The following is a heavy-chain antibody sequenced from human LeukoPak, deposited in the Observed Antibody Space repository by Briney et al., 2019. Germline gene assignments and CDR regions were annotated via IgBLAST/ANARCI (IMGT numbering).Heavy chain of an antibody. V-gene: IGHV3-23*01. CDR3: AKARGAGYNYGLDY. CDR2: ISGSGGST. Sequence: GGSLRLSCAASGFTFSSYAMSWVRQAPGKGLEWVSAISGSGGSTYYADSVKGRFTISRDNSKSTLYLQMNSLRAEDTAVYYCAKARGAGYNYGLDYWGQGTLVTVSS. J-gene: IGHJ4*02. CDR1: GFTFSSYA. D-gene: IGHD5-24*01.